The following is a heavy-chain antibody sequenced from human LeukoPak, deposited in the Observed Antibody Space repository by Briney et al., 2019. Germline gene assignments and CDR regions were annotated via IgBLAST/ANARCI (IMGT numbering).Heavy chain of an antibody. J-gene: IGHJ4*02. D-gene: IGHD6-19*01. CDR3: ATKTGSSSGGDY. V-gene: IGHV4-39*07. CDR1: GGSISSSSYY. CDR2: FYYSGST. Sequence: PSETLSLTCTVSGGSISSSSYYWGWIRQPPGKGLEWIGTFYYSGSTYNNPSLKSRVTISVDTSKNQFSLKLSSVTAADTAVYYCATKTGSSSGGDYWGQGTLVTVSS.